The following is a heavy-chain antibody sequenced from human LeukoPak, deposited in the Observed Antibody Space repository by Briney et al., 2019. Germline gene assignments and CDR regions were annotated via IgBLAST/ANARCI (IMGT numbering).Heavy chain of an antibody. D-gene: IGHD3-3*01. CDR2: INHSGST. Sequence: PSETLSLTCAVYGGSFRVYYWSWIRQPPGKGLEWIGEINHSGSTKYNPSLKSRVTISVDTSKNQFSLNLSSLTAAETAVYYCARSPVGDSETEGDYWGQGTLATVSS. CDR3: ARSPVGDSETEGDY. J-gene: IGHJ4*02. V-gene: IGHV4-34*01. CDR1: GGSFRVYY.